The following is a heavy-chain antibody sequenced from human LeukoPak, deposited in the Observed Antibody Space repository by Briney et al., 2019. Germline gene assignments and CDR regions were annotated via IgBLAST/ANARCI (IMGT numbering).Heavy chain of an antibody. J-gene: IGHJ4*02. Sequence: SETLSLTCAVYGGSFSGYYWSWIRQPPGKGLEWIGEINHSGSTNYNPSLKSRVTISVDTSKNQFSLKLSSVTAADTAVYYCARRGITMVRGARYYFDYRGQGTLVTVSS. D-gene: IGHD3-10*01. V-gene: IGHV4-34*01. CDR3: ARRGITMVRGARYYFDY. CDR1: GGSFSGYY. CDR2: INHSGST.